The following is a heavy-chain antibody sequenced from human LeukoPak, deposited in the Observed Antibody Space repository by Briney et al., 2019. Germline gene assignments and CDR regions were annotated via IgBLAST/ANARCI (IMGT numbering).Heavy chain of an antibody. Sequence: PSETLSLTCTVSGGSISSYYWSWIRQPPGKGLEWIGYIYYSGSTNYNPSLKSRVTISVDTSKNQFSLKLSSVTAADTAVYYCARYDYGDSRGLDYWGQGTLVTVS. CDR3: ARYDYGDSRGLDY. V-gene: IGHV4-59*08. CDR1: GGSISSYY. J-gene: IGHJ4*02. CDR2: IYYSGST. D-gene: IGHD4-17*01.